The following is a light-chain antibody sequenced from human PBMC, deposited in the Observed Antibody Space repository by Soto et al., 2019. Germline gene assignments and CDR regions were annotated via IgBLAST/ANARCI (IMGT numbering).Light chain of an antibody. V-gene: IGLV2-8*01. CDR3: SSYAGGIKWV. CDR2: EVT. CDR1: SSDVGGYNF. J-gene: IGLJ3*02. Sequence: ALTQPPSASGSPGQSVTISCTGTSSDVGGYNFVSWYQQHPGKAPKFMIYEVTKRPSGVPDRFSGSKSGNTASLTVSGLQAEDEADYYCSSYAGGIKWVFGGGTKLTVL.